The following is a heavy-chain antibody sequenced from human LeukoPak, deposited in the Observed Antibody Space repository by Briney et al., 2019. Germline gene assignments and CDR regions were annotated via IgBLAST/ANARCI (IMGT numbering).Heavy chain of an antibody. CDR3: ARGVYGSGSSHDY. CDR2: IKLDGSEK. D-gene: IGHD3-10*01. J-gene: IGHJ4*02. V-gene: IGHV3-7*01. Sequence: GGSLRLSCAASGFTFSSHWMSWPRQAPGKGLAWVANIKLDGSEKYYVDSVKGRFTISRDNAKNSLYLQMNSLRVEDTAVYYCARGVYGSGSSHDYWGQGTLVTVSS. CDR1: GFTFSSHW.